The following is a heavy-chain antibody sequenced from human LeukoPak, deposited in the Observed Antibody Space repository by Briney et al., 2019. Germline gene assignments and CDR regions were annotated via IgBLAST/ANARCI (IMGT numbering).Heavy chain of an antibody. Sequence: ASVKVSCKASEYTFTSYAMNWVRQAPGQGLEWMGWINTNTGNLTYAQGFTGRFVFSLDTSVSTAYLQISNLKADDTALYYCARDNGGANDAFDIWGQGTMVTVSS. D-gene: IGHD4-23*01. CDR2: INTNTGNL. CDR1: EYTFTSYA. J-gene: IGHJ3*02. CDR3: ARDNGGANDAFDI. V-gene: IGHV7-4-1*02.